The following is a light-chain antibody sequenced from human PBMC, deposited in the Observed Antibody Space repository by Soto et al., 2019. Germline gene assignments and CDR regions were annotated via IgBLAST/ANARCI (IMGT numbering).Light chain of an antibody. CDR3: SSLTSSNTLV. V-gene: IGLV2-14*01. Sequence: QSALTQPASVSGSPGQSITISCTGTNSDVGGYDYVSWYQHYPGKAPKLMIYEVNNRPSGVSSRFSGSKSGNTASLTVSGLQAEDEADYYCSSLTSSNTLVFGRGTKLTVL. J-gene: IGLJ3*02. CDR1: NSDVGGYDY. CDR2: EVN.